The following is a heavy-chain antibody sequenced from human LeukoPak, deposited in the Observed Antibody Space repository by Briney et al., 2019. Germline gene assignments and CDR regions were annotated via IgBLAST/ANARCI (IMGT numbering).Heavy chain of an antibody. V-gene: IGHV4-34*01. CDR3: ARGRHIAAAGRGYFQH. J-gene: IGHJ1*01. D-gene: IGHD6-13*01. CDR2: INHSGST. Sequence: KPSETLSLTCAVYGGSFSGYYWSWIRQPPGKGLEWIGEINHSGSTNYNPSLKSRVTISVDTSKNQFSLKLSSVTAADTAVYYCARGRHIAAAGRGYFQHWGQGTLVTVSS. CDR1: GGSFSGYY.